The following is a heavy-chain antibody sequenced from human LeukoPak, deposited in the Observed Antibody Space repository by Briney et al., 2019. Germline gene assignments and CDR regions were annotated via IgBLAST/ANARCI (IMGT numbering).Heavy chain of an antibody. Sequence: AASVTVSCKASGYTFSSYGISWVRQAPGQGLEWMGRISVYNGHTHYAQKFQGRVTLTTDTSTSTAYMELRSLRSDDTAVYYCARDPVAYYDSSGYYADWGQGTLVTVSS. D-gene: IGHD3-22*01. CDR1: GYTFSSYG. J-gene: IGHJ4*02. V-gene: IGHV1-18*01. CDR2: ISVYNGHT. CDR3: ARDPVAYYDSSGYYAD.